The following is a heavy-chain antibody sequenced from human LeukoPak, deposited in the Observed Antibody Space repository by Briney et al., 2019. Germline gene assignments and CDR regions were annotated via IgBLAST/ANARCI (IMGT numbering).Heavy chain of an antibody. CDR1: GFTFSSFA. J-gene: IGHJ4*02. CDR2: ISSTAATT. D-gene: IGHD3-3*01. CDR3: ARRTLFGVIKPPDY. V-gene: IGHV3-23*01. Sequence: GGSLRLSCAASGFTFSSFAMSWVRQAPGQGLEWVSSISSTAATTYYADSVRGRFTISRDNAMNSLYLQLSSLRVEDTAVYYCARRTLFGVIKPPDYWGQGTLVTVSS.